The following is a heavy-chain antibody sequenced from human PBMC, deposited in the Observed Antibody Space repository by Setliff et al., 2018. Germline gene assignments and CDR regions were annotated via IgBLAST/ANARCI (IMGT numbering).Heavy chain of an antibody. D-gene: IGHD2-15*01. CDR2: IKSKAYGGTA. Sequence: GGSLRLSCAASGFTFSSYAMSWVRQAPGKGLEWVGHIKSKAYGGTADYATAVKGRFSISRDDSKDTVFLQMNSLKTEDTGTYYCSTGSDGWWGQGTLVTVSS. CDR3: STGSDGW. CDR1: GFTFSSYA. V-gene: IGHV3-15*01. J-gene: IGHJ4*02.